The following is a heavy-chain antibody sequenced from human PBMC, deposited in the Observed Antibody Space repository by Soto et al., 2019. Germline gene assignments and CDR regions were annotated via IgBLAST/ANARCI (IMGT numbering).Heavy chain of an antibody. CDR3: ARDPTTVEREYYYGMDI. J-gene: IGHJ6*02. CDR1: AYTFTGYY. Sequence: ASVKVSCKASAYTFTGYYLHWVRQAPGQGLEWMGWINPNTGGTNYAQKFQGRVTMTRDTSISTAYMELSRLRSDDTAVYYCARDPTTVEREYYYGMDIWGQGTTVTVSS. V-gene: IGHV1-2*02. D-gene: IGHD4-17*01. CDR2: INPNTGGT.